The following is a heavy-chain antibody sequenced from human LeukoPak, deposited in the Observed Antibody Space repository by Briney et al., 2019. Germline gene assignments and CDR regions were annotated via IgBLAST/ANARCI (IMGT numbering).Heavy chain of an antibody. CDR3: ARGGVTMVAP. CDR2: INPNSGGS. CDR1: GYTFTGYY. V-gene: IGHV1-2*02. D-gene: IGHD3-10*01. J-gene: IGHJ5*02. Sequence: ASVKVSCKASGYTFTGYYMHWVRQAPGQGLEWMGWINPNSGGSNYTQKFQGRVTMIRDTSISTAYMELSRLRSDDTAVYYCARGGVTMVAPWGQGTLVTVSS.